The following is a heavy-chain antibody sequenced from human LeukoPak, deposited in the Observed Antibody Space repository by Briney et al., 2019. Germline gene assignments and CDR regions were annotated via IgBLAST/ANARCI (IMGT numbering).Heavy chain of an antibody. CDR1: GGSISSGDYY. CDR2: IYHSGST. Sequence: SKTLSLTCTVSGGSISSGDYYWSWIRQPPGKGLEWIGYIYHSGSTYYNPSLKSRVTISVDTSKNQFSLKLSSVTAADTAVYYCARVSRDGYNSIFDYWGQGTLVTVSS. D-gene: IGHD5-24*01. J-gene: IGHJ4*02. CDR3: ARVSRDGYNSIFDY. V-gene: IGHV4-30-4*01.